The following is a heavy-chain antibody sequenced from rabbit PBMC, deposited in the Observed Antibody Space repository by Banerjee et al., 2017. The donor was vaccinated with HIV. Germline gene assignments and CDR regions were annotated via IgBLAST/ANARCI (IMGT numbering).Heavy chain of an antibody. Sequence: QEQLVEYGGGLVQPEGSLTLNCTASGFSFSSSYYMCWVRRAPGKGLEWIACIDVGSSGSTYYASWAKGRFTISKTSSTTVTLQMTSLTAADTATYFCARGVADSNYWPYFNLWGQGTLVTVS. CDR2: IDVGSSGST. V-gene: IGHV1S45*01. CDR3: ARGVADSNYWPYFNL. J-gene: IGHJ4*01. CDR1: GFSFSSSYY. D-gene: IGHD8-1*01.